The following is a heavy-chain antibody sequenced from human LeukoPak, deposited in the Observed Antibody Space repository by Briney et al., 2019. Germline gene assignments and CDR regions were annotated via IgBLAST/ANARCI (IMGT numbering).Heavy chain of an antibody. J-gene: IGHJ6*04. CDR3: ARGGARTYYYYYGMGV. D-gene: IGHD1-26*01. Sequence: SETLSLTCAVYGGSFSGYYWSWIRQPPGKGLEWIGEINHSGSTNYNPSLKSRVTISVDTSKNQFSLKLSSVTAADTAVYYCARGGARTYYYYYGMGVWGKGTTVTVSS. V-gene: IGHV4-34*01. CDR2: INHSGST. CDR1: GGSFSGYY.